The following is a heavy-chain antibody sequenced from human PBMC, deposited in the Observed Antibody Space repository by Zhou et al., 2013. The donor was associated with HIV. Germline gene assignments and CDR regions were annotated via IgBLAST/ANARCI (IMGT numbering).Heavy chain of an antibody. D-gene: IGHD3-3*01. J-gene: IGHJ4*02. Sequence: QVQLVQSGSEVTKPGASVKVSCKASGYTFTGYYLHWVRQAPGQGLEWMGWINPNSGGTNYAQKFQGRVTMTRDTSISTAYMELSRLRSDDTAVYYCARVFLEWFIFPPTFDYWGQGTLVTVSS. CDR3: ARVFLEWFIFPPTFDY. CDR1: GYTFTGYY. CDR2: INPNSGGT. V-gene: IGHV1-2*02.